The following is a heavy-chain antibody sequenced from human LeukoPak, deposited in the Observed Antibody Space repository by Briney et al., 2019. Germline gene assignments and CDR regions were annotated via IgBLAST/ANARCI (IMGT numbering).Heavy chain of an antibody. V-gene: IGHV4-59*01. J-gene: IGHJ3*02. CDR1: GGSISNYH. CDR3: ARVRNYPDAFDI. Sequence: SETLSLTCTVSGGSISNYHWAWIRQPPGKGLEWIGYIYDTGSTKYNPSLKSRLTISLHTSRNQFSLNLSSLTAADTAIYYCARVRNYPDAFDIWGQGRMVTVSS. D-gene: IGHD5-24*01. CDR2: IYDTGST.